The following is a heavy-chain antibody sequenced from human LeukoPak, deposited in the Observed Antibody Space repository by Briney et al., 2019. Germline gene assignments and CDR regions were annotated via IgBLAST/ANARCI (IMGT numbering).Heavy chain of an antibody. CDR3: ARDRESIFDY. Sequence: PSETLSLTCSVSGGSISTYYWGWIRQPPGKGLEWIGSIYYSGSTYYNPSLKSRVTISVDTSKNQFSLKLSSVTAADTAVYYCARDRESIFDYWGQGTLVTVSS. J-gene: IGHJ4*02. D-gene: IGHD2/OR15-2a*01. V-gene: IGHV4-39*07. CDR1: GGSISTYY. CDR2: IYYSGST.